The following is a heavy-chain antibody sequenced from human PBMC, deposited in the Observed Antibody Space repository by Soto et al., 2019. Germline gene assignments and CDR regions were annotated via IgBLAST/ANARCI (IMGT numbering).Heavy chain of an antibody. J-gene: IGHJ4*02. V-gene: IGHV3-30*18. CDR3: AKDPYYYGSGIDY. CDR2: ISYDGSNK. CDR1: GFTFSSYG. D-gene: IGHD3-10*01. Sequence: SGGSLRLSCAASGFTFSSYGMHWVRQAPGKGLEWVAVISYDGSNKYYADSVKGRFTISRDNSKNTLYLQMNSLRAEDTAVYYCAKDPYYYGSGIDYWGQGTLVTVSS.